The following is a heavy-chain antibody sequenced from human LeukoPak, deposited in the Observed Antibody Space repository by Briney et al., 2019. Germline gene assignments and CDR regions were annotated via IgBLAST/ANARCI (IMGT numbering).Heavy chain of an antibody. V-gene: IGHV4-61*08. Sequence: SQTLSLTCTVSGGSISSGGYYWSWIRQPPGKGPEWIGYIYYSGSTNYNPSLKSRVTISVDTSKNQFSLKLSSVTAADTAVYYCARTISYYDFWSGPYFDYWGQGTLVTVSS. J-gene: IGHJ4*02. CDR3: ARTISYYDFWSGPYFDY. CDR2: IYYSGST. CDR1: GGSISSGGYY. D-gene: IGHD3-3*01.